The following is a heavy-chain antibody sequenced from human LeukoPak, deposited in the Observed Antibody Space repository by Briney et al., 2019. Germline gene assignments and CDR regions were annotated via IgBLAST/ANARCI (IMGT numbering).Heavy chain of an antibody. CDR1: GGSFSGLY. Sequence: SETLSLTCSVYGGSFSGLYWRWIRQPPGEGLEWNGEIIPSGSTNYHPSPKSRVTISVDTSKNQFSLKPSSVTAADTAVYYWASLVAAMVLRRVPHIDYWGQGTLVTVSS. J-gene: IGHJ4*02. D-gene: IGHD5-18*01. V-gene: IGHV4-34*12. CDR3: ASLVAAMVLRRVPHIDY. CDR2: IIPSGST.